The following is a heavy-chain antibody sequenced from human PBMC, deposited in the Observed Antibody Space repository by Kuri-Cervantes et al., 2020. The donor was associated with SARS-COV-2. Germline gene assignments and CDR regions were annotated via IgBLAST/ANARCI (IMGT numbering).Heavy chain of an antibody. V-gene: IGHV1-3*01. J-gene: IGHJ6*03. CDR2: INAGNGNT. D-gene: IGHD3-22*01. CDR1: GYTFTSYA. CDR3: ASMIGIGYYYYYMDV. Sequence: ASVKVSCKASGYTFTSYAMHWVRQAPGQRLEWMGWINAGNGNTKYSQKFQGRVTITADKSTSTAYMELSSLRSEDTAVYYCASMIGIGYYYYYMDVWGKGTTVTVSS.